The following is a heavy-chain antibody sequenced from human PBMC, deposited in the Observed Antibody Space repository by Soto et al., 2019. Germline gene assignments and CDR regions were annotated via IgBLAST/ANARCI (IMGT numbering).Heavy chain of an antibody. J-gene: IGHJ4*02. CDR3: ARDGYYYDSRGYYSFDY. D-gene: IGHD3-22*01. V-gene: IGHV3-66*01. CDR2: IYSDGST. CDR1: GFTVSSNY. Sequence: EVQLVESGGGLVQPGGSLRLSCAASGFTVSSNYMSWVRQAPGKGLERVSVIYSDGSTYYADSVKGRFTISRDNSKNTLYLQMNSLSAEDTAVYHCARDGYYYDSRGYYSFDYWGQGTLVTVSS.